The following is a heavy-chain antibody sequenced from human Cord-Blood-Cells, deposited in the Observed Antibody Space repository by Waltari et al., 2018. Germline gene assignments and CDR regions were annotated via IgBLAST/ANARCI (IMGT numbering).Heavy chain of an antibody. V-gene: IGHV4-34*01. CDR1: GGSFSGYY. CDR3: ASPLYCGGDCYSAFDI. Sequence: QVQLQQWGAGLLKPSETLSLTCAVYGGSFSGYYWSWIRQPPGKGLEWIGEINHSGSTNYNPSLKSRVTISLDTSKNQFSLKLSSVTAADTAVYYCASPLYCGGDCYSAFDIWGQGTMVTVSS. CDR2: INHSGST. D-gene: IGHD2-21*01. J-gene: IGHJ3*02.